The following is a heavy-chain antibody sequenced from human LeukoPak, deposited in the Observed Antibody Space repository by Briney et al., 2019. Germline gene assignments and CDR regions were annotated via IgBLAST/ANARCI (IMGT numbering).Heavy chain of an antibody. Sequence: GGSLRLSCAASGFTFSSYEMNWVRQAPGKGLEWVSYISSSGSTIYYADSVKGRFTISRDNAKNSLYLQMHSLRAEDTAFYYCARETGDSVDYWGQGTLVTVSS. J-gene: IGHJ4*02. D-gene: IGHD7-27*01. V-gene: IGHV3-48*03. CDR1: GFTFSSYE. CDR3: ARETGDSVDY. CDR2: ISSSGSTI.